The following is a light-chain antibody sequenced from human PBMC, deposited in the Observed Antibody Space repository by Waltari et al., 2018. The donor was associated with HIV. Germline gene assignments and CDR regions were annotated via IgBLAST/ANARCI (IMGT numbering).Light chain of an antibody. CDR1: KIGSES. J-gene: IGLJ3*02. Sequence: SYVLTQPPSVSVAPGQTARITCEGNKIGSESVNWYQQRPGQAPVVVIYHDRDRPSGIPERFSGSNSGNTATLTITRVEAGDEADYYCQLFQCCNNWVFGGGTKLTVL. V-gene: IGLV3-21*01. CDR2: HDR. CDR3: QLFQCCNNWV.